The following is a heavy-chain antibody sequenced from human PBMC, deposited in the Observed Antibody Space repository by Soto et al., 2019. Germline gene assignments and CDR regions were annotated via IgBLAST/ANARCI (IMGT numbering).Heavy chain of an antibody. Sequence: GGSLRLSCAASGFTFDDYTMHWVRQAPGKGLEWVSLISWDGGSTYYADSVKGRFTISRDNSKNSLYLQMNSLRTEDTALYYCASLTDTSPYGMDVWGQGTTVTVSS. D-gene: IGHD3-16*01. CDR2: ISWDGGST. V-gene: IGHV3-43*01. CDR3: ASLTDTSPYGMDV. CDR1: GFTFDDYT. J-gene: IGHJ6*02.